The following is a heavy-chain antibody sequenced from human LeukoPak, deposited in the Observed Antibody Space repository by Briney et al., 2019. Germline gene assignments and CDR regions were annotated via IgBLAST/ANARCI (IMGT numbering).Heavy chain of an antibody. D-gene: IGHD6-13*01. V-gene: IGHV1-69*13. J-gene: IGHJ4*02. CDR1: GGTFSSYA. CDR2: IIPIFGTA. Sequence: GASVKVSCKASGGTFSSYAISWVRQAPGQGPEWMGGIIPIFGTANYAQKFQGRVTITADESTSTAYMELSSLRSEDTAVYYCARELTGYSSSWSFDYWGQGTLVTVSS. CDR3: ARELTGYSSSWSFDY.